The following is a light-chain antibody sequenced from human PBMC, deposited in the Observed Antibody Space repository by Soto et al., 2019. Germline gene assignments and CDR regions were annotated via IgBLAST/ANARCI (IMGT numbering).Light chain of an antibody. CDR1: SSDVGSYNY. CDR3: SSYTTSGTLV. CDR2: DVS. V-gene: IGLV2-14*03. J-gene: IGLJ1*01. Sequence: QSAPTQSASVSGSPGQSIIISCTGTSSDVGSYNYVSWYQHHPGKAPKFMIYDVSNRPSGVSNRFSGSKSGNTASLTISGLQAEDEADYYCSSYTTSGTLVFGSGTKLTVL.